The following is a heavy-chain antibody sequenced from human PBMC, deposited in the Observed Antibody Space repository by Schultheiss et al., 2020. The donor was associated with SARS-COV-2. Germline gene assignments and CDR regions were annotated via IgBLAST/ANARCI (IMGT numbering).Heavy chain of an antibody. CDR3: AVDLSGREDY. J-gene: IGHJ4*02. D-gene: IGHD2/OR15-2a*01. V-gene: IGHV3-21*01. CDR2: IRSSGRDA. CDR1: GFTFGNYN. Sequence: GGSLRLSCAPSGFTFGNYNMHWVRQAPGKGLEFVASIRSSGRDAYYADSMKGRFTVSRDNANNSLYLQMHSLRAEDTALYYCAVDLSGREDYWGQGTLVTVSS.